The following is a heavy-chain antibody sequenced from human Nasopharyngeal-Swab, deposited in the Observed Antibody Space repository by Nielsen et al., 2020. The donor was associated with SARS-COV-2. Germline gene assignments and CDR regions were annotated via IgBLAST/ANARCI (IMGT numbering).Heavy chain of an antibody. J-gene: IGHJ4*02. Sequence: SLKISCAASGFTFDDYAMHWVRQAPGKGLEWVSGINWNSGSIGYADSVKGRFTISRDNSKNTLYLQMNSLRAEDTAVYYCARAGGGYSYADYWGQGTLVTVSS. CDR3: ARAGGGYSYADY. D-gene: IGHD5-18*01. CDR2: INWNSGSI. CDR1: GFTFDDYA. V-gene: IGHV3-9*01.